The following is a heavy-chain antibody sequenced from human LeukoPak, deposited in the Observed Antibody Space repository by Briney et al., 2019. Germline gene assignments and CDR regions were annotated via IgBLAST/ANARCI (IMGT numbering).Heavy chain of an antibody. D-gene: IGHD3-9*01. CDR3: QKTAYEILTGYFPN. J-gene: IGHJ4*02. Sequence: PGGSLILYCSATGFTFAYYAMHWVLQAPEKGLERVSGIRWNSGSIGYADSVKGRFTISRDHAKNSLYLQMNSLRAEDTVFFFKQKTAYEILTGYFPNWGQGTLVTVSS. CDR1: GFTFAYYA. V-gene: IGHV3-9*01. CDR2: IRWNSGSI.